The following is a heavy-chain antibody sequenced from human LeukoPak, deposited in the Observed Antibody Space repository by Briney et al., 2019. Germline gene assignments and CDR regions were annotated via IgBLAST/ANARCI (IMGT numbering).Heavy chain of an antibody. Sequence: GGSLRLSCAASGFTVSSNYMTWVRQAPGKGLEWVSVIYSGGSTYYADPVKGRFTISRDNSKNTLYLQMNSLRVEDTAVYYCARDFCSAGSCHPDNWGQGTLVTVSS. D-gene: IGHD2-15*01. CDR1: GFTVSSNY. J-gene: IGHJ4*02. V-gene: IGHV3-66*01. CDR2: IYSGGST. CDR3: ARDFCSAGSCHPDN.